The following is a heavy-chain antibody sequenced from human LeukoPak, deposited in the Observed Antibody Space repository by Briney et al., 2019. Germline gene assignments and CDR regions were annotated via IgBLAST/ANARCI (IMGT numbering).Heavy chain of an antibody. CDR2: IYDSGTT. V-gene: IGHV4-39*01. CDR1: GDSTSSSTYY. Sequence: KTSETLSLTCTVSGDSTSSSTYYWDWIRQAPGKGLEWIGNIYDSGTTHYNPSLKGRVTISGDTSKNQFSLKLNSVTAADTAIYYCATHRRSGSGGSENAFEIWGQGTMVTVSS. J-gene: IGHJ3*02. CDR3: ATHRRSGSGGSENAFEI. D-gene: IGHD5-12*01.